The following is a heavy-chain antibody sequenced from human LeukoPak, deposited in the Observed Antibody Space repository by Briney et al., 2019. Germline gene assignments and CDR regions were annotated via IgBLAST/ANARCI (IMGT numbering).Heavy chain of an antibody. J-gene: IGHJ4*02. D-gene: IGHD6-13*01. V-gene: IGHV4-4*07. Sequence: SETLSLTCTVSGGSISGYYWSWIRQPPEKGLEWIGHIYCSGSTNYNPSLKSRLTMSVDTSKNQFSLQLSSVTAADTAVYYCARDEPGMTADSLHAKWGQGTLVTVSS. CDR3: ARDEPGMTADSLHAK. CDR2: IYCSGST. CDR1: GGSISGYY.